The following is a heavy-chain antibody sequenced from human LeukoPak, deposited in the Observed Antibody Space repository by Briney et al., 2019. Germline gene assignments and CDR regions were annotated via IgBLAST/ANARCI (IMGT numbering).Heavy chain of an antibody. D-gene: IGHD3-3*01. CDR1: GYSFTSLW. V-gene: IGHV5-51*01. CDR2: IYPGDSDT. CDR3: ARHLPSWGFGVVIRSYAFDI. Sequence: GESLKISCKGSGYSFTSLWIVWVRQMPGKGLEWMGIIYPGDSDTRYSPSFQGQVTISADKSISTAYLQWSSLKASDTAMYYCARHLPSWGFGVVIRSYAFDIWGQGTMVTVSS. J-gene: IGHJ3*02.